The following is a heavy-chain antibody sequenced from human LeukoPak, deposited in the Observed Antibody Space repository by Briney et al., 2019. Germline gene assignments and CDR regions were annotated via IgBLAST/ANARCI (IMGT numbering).Heavy chain of an antibody. CDR1: GFTFSNYA. V-gene: IGHV3-23*01. CDR2: VSGDGGMT. J-gene: IGHJ4*02. CDR3: AKKAVAGD. Sequence: GGSLRLSCAASGFTFSNYAMSWVRQAPGEGLEWVSTVSGDGGMTYYADSAKGRFTISRDNSKNMLYLQMNSLRAEDTAVYYCAKKAVAGDWGQGTLVTVSS. D-gene: IGHD6-19*01.